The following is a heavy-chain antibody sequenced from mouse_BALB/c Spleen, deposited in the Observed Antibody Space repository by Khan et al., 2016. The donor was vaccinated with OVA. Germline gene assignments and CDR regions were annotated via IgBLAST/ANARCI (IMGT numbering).Heavy chain of an antibody. CDR2: INPSNGGT. CDR3: TRGGYGSPFAY. Sequence: QVQLQQSGAELVKPGASVKLSCKASGYTFTSYYMYWVKQRPGQGLEWIGEINPSNGGTNVNEKFKNKATLTVDKSSSTAYMELSSLTSEDSAVYDCTRGGYGSPFAYWGQGTLVTVSA. J-gene: IGHJ3*01. V-gene: IGHV1S81*02. D-gene: IGHD1-1*01. CDR1: GYTFTSYY.